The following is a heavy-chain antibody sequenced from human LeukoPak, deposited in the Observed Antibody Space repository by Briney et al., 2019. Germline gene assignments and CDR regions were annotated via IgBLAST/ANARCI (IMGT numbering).Heavy chain of an antibody. J-gene: IGHJ5*01. D-gene: IGHD3-16*01. CDR3: IRVDEGSYGCDS. CDR2: IRSNSAT. V-gene: IGHV3-73*01. CDR1: RFTFRDSA. Sequence: GGSLRLSCAASRFTFRDSAVHWVRPASGRGLEGVAFIRSNSATTYAPSVKGRFTVSRDDLKSMAYLEMNDLRVEDTAVYYCIRVDEGSYGCDSWGQGARVTVSP.